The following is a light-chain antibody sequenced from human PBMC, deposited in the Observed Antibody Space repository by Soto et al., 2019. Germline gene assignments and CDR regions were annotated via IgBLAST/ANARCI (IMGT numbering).Light chain of an antibody. CDR3: QQYGRSPLFT. CDR2: GAS. J-gene: IGKJ3*01. Sequence: EIVLTQSPGTLSLSPGERATLSCRASQSVSSSYLAWYQQKPCQAPRLLIYGASARATGIPDSFSGSGSGIDFSVTISRLEPEHFAVYYCQQYGRSPLFTFGPGTKVASK. V-gene: IGKV3-20*01. CDR1: QSVSSSY.